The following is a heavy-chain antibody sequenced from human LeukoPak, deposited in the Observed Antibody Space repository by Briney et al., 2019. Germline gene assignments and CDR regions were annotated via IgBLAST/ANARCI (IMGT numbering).Heavy chain of an antibody. J-gene: IGHJ3*02. CDR1: GYSFTSYW. D-gene: IGHD3-10*01. V-gene: IGHV5-51*01. CDR2: IYPGDSDT. Sequence: GESLKISCEGSGYSFTSYWIGWVRQMPGKGLEWMGIIYPGDSDTRYSPSFQGQVTISADKSISTAYLQWSSLKASDTAMYYCARLPGWFGELDAFDIWGQGTMVTVSS. CDR3: ARLPGWFGELDAFDI.